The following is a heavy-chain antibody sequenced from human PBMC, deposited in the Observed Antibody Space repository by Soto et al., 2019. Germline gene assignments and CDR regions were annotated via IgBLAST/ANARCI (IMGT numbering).Heavy chain of an antibody. Sequence: GGSLRLSCAASGFTFSSYAMSWVRQAPGKGLEWVSAISGSGGSTYYADSVKGRFTKSRDNSKNKLYLQMNSLRAEDTAVYYCAKASYYDFWSGYYSKYYYYYYMDVWGKGTTVTVSS. J-gene: IGHJ6*03. D-gene: IGHD3-3*01. CDR2: ISGSGGST. CDR3: AKASYYDFWSGYYSKYYYYYYMDV. CDR1: GFTFSSYA. V-gene: IGHV3-23*01.